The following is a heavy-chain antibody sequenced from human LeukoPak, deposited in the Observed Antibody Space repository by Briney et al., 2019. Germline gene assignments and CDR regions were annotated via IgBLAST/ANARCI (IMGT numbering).Heavy chain of an antibody. CDR3: ARSAGGRYYDWFDP. CDR2: ISSGSSTI. CDR1: GFTFSSYG. Sequence: GGSLRLSCAASGFTFSSYGMNWVRQAPGQGLEWVSYISSGSSTIYYADSVKGRFTISRDNAKNSLYLQMNSLRDEDTAVYYCARSAGGRYYDWFDPWGQGTLVTVSS. D-gene: IGHD1-26*01. V-gene: IGHV3-48*02. J-gene: IGHJ5*02.